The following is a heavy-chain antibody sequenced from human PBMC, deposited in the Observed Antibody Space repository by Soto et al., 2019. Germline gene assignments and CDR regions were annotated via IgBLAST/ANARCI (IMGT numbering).Heavy chain of an antibody. J-gene: IGHJ6*02. CDR3: ARRRGYSYGHGYYYGMDV. D-gene: IGHD5-18*01. V-gene: IGHV4-59*08. CDR2: IYYSGST. Sequence: PSETLSLTCTVSGGSISSYYWSWIRQPPGRGLEWIGYIYYSGSTNYNPSLKSRVTISVDTSKNQFSLKLSSVTAADTAVYYCARRRGYSYGHGYYYGMDVWGQGTTVT. CDR1: GGSISSYY.